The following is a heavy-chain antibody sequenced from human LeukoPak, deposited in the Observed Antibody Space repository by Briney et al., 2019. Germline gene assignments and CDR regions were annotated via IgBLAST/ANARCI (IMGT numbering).Heavy chain of an antibody. CDR1: GGPISSYY. Sequence: AETLSLTCSVSGGPISSYYWSWLRQPPGKGLEWIGYIYYSGSTNYNPSLKTRVTISVDTSKNQFSLKLSSVTAADTAVYYCARAYYDSSSVKAGSYYYGMDVWGQGTTVTVSS. V-gene: IGHV4-59*01. CDR3: ARAYYDSSSVKAGSYYYGMDV. D-gene: IGHD3-22*01. J-gene: IGHJ6*02. CDR2: IYYSGST.